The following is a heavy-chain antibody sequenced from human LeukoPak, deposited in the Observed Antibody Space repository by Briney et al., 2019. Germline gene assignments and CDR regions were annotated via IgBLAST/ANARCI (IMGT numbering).Heavy chain of an antibody. Sequence: ASVKVSCKASGYTFTGYYMHWVRQAPGQGLEWMGWINPNSGGTNYAQKFQGRVTMTRDTSISTAYMELSRLRSDDTAVYYCARDEGIVIVPGTHDYWGQGTLVTASS. CDR2: INPNSGGT. CDR1: GYTFTGYY. V-gene: IGHV1-2*02. J-gene: IGHJ4*02. D-gene: IGHD2-2*01. CDR3: ARDEGIVIVPGTHDY.